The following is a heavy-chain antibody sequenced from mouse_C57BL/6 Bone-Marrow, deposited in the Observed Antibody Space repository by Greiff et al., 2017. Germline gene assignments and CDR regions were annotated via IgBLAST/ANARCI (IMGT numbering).Heavy chain of an antibody. CDR3: ARRRIGIITTGGDAMDY. V-gene: IGHV1-55*01. D-gene: IGHD1-1*01. Sequence: VQLQQPGAELVKPGASVKMSCKASGYTFTSYWITWVKQRPGQGLEWIGDIYPGSGSTNYNEKFKSKATLTVDTSSSTAYMQLSSLTSEDSAVYYCARRRIGIITTGGDAMDYWGQGTSVTVSS. J-gene: IGHJ4*01. CDR1: GYTFTSYW. CDR2: IYPGSGST.